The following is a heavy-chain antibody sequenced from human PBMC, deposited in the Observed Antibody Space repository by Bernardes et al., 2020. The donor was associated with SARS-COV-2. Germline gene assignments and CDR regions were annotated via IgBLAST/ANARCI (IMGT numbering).Heavy chain of an antibody. CDR1: GGSLRGSY. J-gene: IGHJ2*01. Sequence: SNTLRPTCAVYGGSLRGSYWNWIRQPPGQGLEWIGEINYSGRTNYNPSLKSRVTISIDTSKNQLSLKLSSVTAADTAVYYCVRAVWGIWYFDLWGRGTLVTDSS. CDR2: INYSGRT. CDR3: VRAVWGIWYFDL. D-gene: IGHD3-16*01. V-gene: IGHV4-34*01.